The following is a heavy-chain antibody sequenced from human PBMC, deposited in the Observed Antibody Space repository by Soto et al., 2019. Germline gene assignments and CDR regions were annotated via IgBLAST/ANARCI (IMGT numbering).Heavy chain of an antibody. CDR1: GYTFTSYG. D-gene: IGHD3-10*01. V-gene: IGHV1-18*01. J-gene: IGHJ6*02. CDR2: ISAYNGNT. Sequence: ASVKVSCKASGYTFTSYGISWVRQAPGQGLEWMGWISAYNGNTNYAQKLQGRVTMATDTSTSTAYMELRSLRSDDTAVYYCARDMVRGVITYYYYGMDVWGQGTTVTVSS. CDR3: ARDMVRGVITYYYYGMDV.